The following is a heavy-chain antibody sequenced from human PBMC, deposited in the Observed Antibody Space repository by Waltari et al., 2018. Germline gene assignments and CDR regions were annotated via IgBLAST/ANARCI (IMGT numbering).Heavy chain of an antibody. J-gene: IGHJ3*02. CDR3: ARVYGDYDAFDI. Sequence: QITLKESGPTLVKPTQTLTLTFTFSGFSLSTSGVGGGWFRQPPGKALEWLALIYWDDDKRYSPSLKSRLTITKDTSKNQVVLTMTNMDPVDTATYYCARVYGDYDAFDIWGQGTMVTVSS. CDR1: GFSLSTSGVG. CDR2: IYWDDDK. D-gene: IGHD4-17*01. V-gene: IGHV2-5*02.